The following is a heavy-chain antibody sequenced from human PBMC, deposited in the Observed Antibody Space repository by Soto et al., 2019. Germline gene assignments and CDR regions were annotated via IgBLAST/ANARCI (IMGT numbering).Heavy chain of an antibody. J-gene: IGHJ6*02. Sequence: XSVKVSCNASVYTFTCYYMHWVRQAPGQGLEWMGWINPNSGGTNYAQKFQGRVTMTRDTSISTAYMELSRLRSDDTAVYYCARGRYCSSTSCYWGYYYYGMDAWGQGTTVTVSS. CDR3: ARGRYCSSTSCYWGYYYYGMDA. CDR2: INPNSGGT. V-gene: IGHV1-2*02. CDR1: VYTFTCYY. D-gene: IGHD2-2*01.